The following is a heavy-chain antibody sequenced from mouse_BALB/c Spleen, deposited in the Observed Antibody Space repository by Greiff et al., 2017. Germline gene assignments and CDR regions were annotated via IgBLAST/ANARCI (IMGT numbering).Heavy chain of an antibody. CDR3: ARDWVRRDWYFDV. D-gene: IGHD2-14*01. J-gene: IGHJ1*01. CDR1: GFSLTSYG. V-gene: IGHV2-9*02. CDR2: IWAGGST. Sequence: VQRVESGPGLVAPSQSLSITCTVSGFSLTSYGVHWVRQPPGKGLEWLGVIWAGGSTNYNSALMSRLSISKDNSKSQVFLKMNSLQTDDTAMYYCARDWVRRDWYFDVWGAGTTVTVSS.